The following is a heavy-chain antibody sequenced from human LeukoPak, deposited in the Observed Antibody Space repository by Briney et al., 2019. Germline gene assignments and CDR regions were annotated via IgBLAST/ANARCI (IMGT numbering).Heavy chain of an antibody. CDR3: AGVTSSAAFEI. J-gene: IGHJ3*02. V-gene: IGHV6-1*01. Sequence: SQTLSLTCDISGDSVSSNIAAWTWIRQSPSRGLEWLGRTYYRSKWFNDYALSVRGRITINPDTSKNQFSLQLGSVTPEDTAVYYCAGVTSSAAFEIWGQGTMVTVSS. CDR2: TYYRSKWFN. D-gene: IGHD2-21*02. CDR1: GDSVSSNIAA.